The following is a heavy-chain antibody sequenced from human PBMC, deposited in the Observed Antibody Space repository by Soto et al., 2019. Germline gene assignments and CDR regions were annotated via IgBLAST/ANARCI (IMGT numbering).Heavy chain of an antibody. D-gene: IGHD6-19*01. V-gene: IGHV1-3*01. Sequence: GASVKVSCKASGYTFTSYYMHSVRTAPGQRLEWMGMINAGNGNTKYAQKFQGRVTITRDTSASTAYMELSSLRSEDTAGYYCARGTSGWYIRNYWGQGTRVTVSA. CDR1: GYTFTSYY. CDR2: INAGNGNT. CDR3: ARGTSGWYIRNY. J-gene: IGHJ4*02.